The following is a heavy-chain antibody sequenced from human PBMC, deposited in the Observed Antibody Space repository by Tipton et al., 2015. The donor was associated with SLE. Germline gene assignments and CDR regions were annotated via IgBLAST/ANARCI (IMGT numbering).Heavy chain of an antibody. CDR1: GDSIGNNNYY. CDR3: GRAIGVHYFHV. V-gene: IGHV4-39*07. D-gene: IGHD2-21*01. CDR2: INYSGTT. Sequence: TLSLTCTISGDSIGNNNYYWGWIRQPPGEGLELIGNINYSGTTYYNPSLKTRVTISVDASKTQFSLRLTSVTAADTAVYYCGRAIGVHYFHVWGQGTLVTVSS. J-gene: IGHJ4*02.